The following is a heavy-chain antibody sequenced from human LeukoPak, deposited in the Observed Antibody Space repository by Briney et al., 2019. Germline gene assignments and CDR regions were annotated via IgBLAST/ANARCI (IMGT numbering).Heavy chain of an antibody. Sequence: GASVKVSCKASGYTFTGYYIHWVRQAPGQGLEWVGWINPNSGGTNYAQKFQGRVTMTRDTSISTAYMELSRLRSDDTAVYYCARGAIDYYYYMDVWGKGTTVTVSS. J-gene: IGHJ6*03. CDR3: ARGAIDYYYYMDV. CDR1: GYTFTGYY. CDR2: INPNSGGT. V-gene: IGHV1-2*02. D-gene: IGHD4/OR15-4a*01.